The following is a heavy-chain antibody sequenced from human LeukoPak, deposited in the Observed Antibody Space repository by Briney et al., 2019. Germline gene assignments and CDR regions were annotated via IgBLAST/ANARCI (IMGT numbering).Heavy chain of an antibody. Sequence: SETLSLTCTVSGGSISSYDLSWIRQPPGKGLEWIAYIYYRGSTNYHPSLRSRVTISVATPKNQYSLKLSSVTPADTAVYYCARRTTGTGPFDYWGQGTLVTVSS. V-gene: IGHV4-59*08. D-gene: IGHD1-1*01. CDR1: GGSISSYD. CDR3: ARRTTGTGPFDY. CDR2: IYYRGST. J-gene: IGHJ4*02.